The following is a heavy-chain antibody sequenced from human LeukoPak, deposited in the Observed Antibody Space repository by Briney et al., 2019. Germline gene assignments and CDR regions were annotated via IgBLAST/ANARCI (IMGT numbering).Heavy chain of an antibody. Sequence: SETLSLTCTVSGGSISSYYWSWIRQPTGKGLEWIGYIYSCGSTNYNPSLKSRVTISVDTSKNQFSLKLSSVTAADTAVYYCARLGVEIFGVVKIYYYYYMDVWGKGTTVTVSS. CDR2: IYSCGST. CDR3: ARLGVEIFGVVKIYYYYYMDV. V-gene: IGHV4-4*09. CDR1: GGSISSYY. J-gene: IGHJ6*03. D-gene: IGHD3-3*01.